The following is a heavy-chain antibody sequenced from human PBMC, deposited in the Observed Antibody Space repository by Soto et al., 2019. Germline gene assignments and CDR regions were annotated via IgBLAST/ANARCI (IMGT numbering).Heavy chain of an antibody. CDR2: LRAYNGNT. CDR3: ARDLPTMDV. J-gene: IGHJ6*02. V-gene: IGHV1-18*01. CDR1: GYTFTSYG. Sequence: QVQLVQSGAEVKKPGSSVKVSCKASGYTFTSYGISWVRQAPGQGREWMGWLRAYNGNTNYAQKLQGRVTMTTDTSTSTASMELRSLRSVDTAVYYCARDLPTMDVWGQGTTVTVSS.